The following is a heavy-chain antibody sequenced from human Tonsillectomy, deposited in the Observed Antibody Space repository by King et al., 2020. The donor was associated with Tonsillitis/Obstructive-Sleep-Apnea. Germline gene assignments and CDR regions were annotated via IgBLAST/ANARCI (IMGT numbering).Heavy chain of an antibody. D-gene: IGHD3-22*01. CDR3: ARDRDYYVSSGFYYFDY. CDR1: GFTFSSYA. J-gene: IGHJ4*02. CDR2: ISYDGTNK. V-gene: IGHV3-30*04. Sequence: VQLVESGGGVVQPGRSLRLSCAASGFTFSSYAMHWVRQAPGRGLEWVAVISYDGTNKYYSDSVKGRFTISRDNSKNTLYLQMNSLRAEDTDIYYCARDRDYYVSSGFYYFDYGGQGTLVTVSS.